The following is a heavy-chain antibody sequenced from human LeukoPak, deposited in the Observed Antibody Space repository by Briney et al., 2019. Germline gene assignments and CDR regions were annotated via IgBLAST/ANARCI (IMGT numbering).Heavy chain of an antibody. V-gene: IGHV3-21*05. D-gene: IGHD3-22*01. CDR3: ARAVSYYYDSSCFHAFHI. CDR2: ISSSSSYI. Sequence: GGSLTLYCAASGFTVSSYSMKWVRQAPGKGREGVSYISSSSSYIYYADSVKGRFTSSTYNSKNTLDLQMIRLRAEYTDGYYCARAVSYYYDSSCFHAFHIWGQGTRVTVFS. J-gene: IGHJ3*02. CDR1: GFTVSSYS.